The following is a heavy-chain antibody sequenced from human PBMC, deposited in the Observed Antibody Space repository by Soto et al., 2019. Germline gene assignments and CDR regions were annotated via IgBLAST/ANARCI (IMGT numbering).Heavy chain of an antibody. D-gene: IGHD3-10*01. CDR1: GDSISSGTYY. V-gene: IGHV4-39*01. Sequence: SETLSLTCTVSGDSISSGTYYWAWIRQPPGKGLEWIGSIYKSGSTNYNPSLKSRVTISVDTSKNQFSLKLNSVTAADTAVYYCARHVYGSRSDYWGQGSLVTVSS. CDR3: ARHVYGSRSDY. CDR2: IYKSGST. J-gene: IGHJ4*02.